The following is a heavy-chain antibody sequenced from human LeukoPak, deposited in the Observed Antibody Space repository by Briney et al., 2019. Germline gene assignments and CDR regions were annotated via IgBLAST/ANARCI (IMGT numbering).Heavy chain of an antibody. CDR1: GFTFSDAW. CDR3: TSTLVL. D-gene: IGHD5/OR15-5a*01. V-gene: IGHV3-15*01. CDR2: IKRKTDGGTT. J-gene: IGHJ4*02. Sequence: GGSLRLSCAASGFTFSDAWMTWVRQAPGKGLEWVGRIKRKTDGGTTDYAAPVKGRFTISRDDSKNTLYLQMNGLKTEDTAVYCCTSTLVLRGQGTLVTVSS.